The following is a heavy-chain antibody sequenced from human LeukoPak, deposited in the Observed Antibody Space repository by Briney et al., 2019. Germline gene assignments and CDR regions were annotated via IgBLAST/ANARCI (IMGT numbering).Heavy chain of an antibody. CDR1: GGSFSGYY. CDR2: INHSGST. D-gene: IGHD3-16*01. J-gene: IGHJ4*02. CDR3: ASTMITFGGVTLYFDY. Sequence: PSETLSLTCAVYGGSFSGYYWSWIRQPPGKGLEWMGEINHSGSTNYNPSLKSRVTISVDTSKDQFSLKLSSVTAADTAVYYCASTMITFGGVTLYFDYWGQGTLVTVSS. V-gene: IGHV4-34*01.